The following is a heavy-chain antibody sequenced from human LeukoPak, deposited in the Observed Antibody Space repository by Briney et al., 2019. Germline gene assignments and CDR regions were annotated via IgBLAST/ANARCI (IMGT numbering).Heavy chain of an antibody. CDR2: IYYSGST. CDR1: GGSISSYY. J-gene: IGHJ4*02. Sequence: KPSETLSLTCTVSGGSISSYYWSWIRQPPGKGLEWIGYIYYSGSTNYNPSLKSRVTISVDTSKNQFSLKLSSVTAADTAVYYCARDLGGSGYDYWGQGTLVTVSS. D-gene: IGHD6-19*01. V-gene: IGHV4-59*01. CDR3: ARDLGGSGYDY.